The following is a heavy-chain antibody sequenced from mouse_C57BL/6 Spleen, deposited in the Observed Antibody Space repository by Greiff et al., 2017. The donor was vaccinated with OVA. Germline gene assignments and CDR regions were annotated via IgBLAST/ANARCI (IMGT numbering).Heavy chain of an antibody. CDR3: ARAGSRDYYAMDY. CDR2: INPNNGGT. D-gene: IGHD1-1*01. CDR1: GYTFTDYN. Sequence: VHVKQSGPELVKPGASVKIPCKASGYTFTDYNMDWVKQSHGKSLEWIGDINPNNGGTIYNQKFKGKATLTVDKSSSTAYMELRSLTSEDTAVYYCARAGSRDYYAMDYWGQGTSVTVSS. V-gene: IGHV1-18*01. J-gene: IGHJ4*01.